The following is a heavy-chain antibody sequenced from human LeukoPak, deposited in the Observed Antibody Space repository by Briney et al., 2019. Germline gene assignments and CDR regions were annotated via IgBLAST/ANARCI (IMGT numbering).Heavy chain of an antibody. CDR3: AKDGFEYYYGSGSQGYFDY. V-gene: IGHV3-23*01. Sequence: GGSLRLSCAASGFTVSSNYMTWIRQAPGKGLEWVSAISGSGGSTYYADSVKGRFTISRDNSKNTLYLQMNSLRAEDTAVYYCAKDGFEYYYGSGSQGYFDYWGQGTLVTVSS. J-gene: IGHJ4*02. CDR1: GFTVSSNY. D-gene: IGHD3-10*01. CDR2: ISGSGGST.